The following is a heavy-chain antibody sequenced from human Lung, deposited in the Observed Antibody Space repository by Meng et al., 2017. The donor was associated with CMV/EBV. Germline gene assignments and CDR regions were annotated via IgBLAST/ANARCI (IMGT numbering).Heavy chain of an antibody. J-gene: IGHJ2*01. D-gene: IGHD3-16*01. CDR1: GFIVNSND. Sequence: GGSLRLXCSGSGFIVNSNDMTWVRQAPGKGPEWVSGIFGGGKTYYADSVQGRFTISRDNSKNTLYLQMNALTAEDSALYYCASFKHQLVGGIYWYLDLWG. V-gene: IGHV3-66*02. CDR2: IFGGGKT. CDR3: ASFKHQLVGGIYWYLDL.